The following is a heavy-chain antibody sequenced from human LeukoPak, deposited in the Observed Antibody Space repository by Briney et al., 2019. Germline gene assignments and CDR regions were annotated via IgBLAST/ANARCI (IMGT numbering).Heavy chain of an antibody. Sequence: GGSLRLSCAASGFTFSSYSMNWVRQAPGKGLEWVSSISSSSYIHYADSVKGRFTISRDNAKNSLYLQMNSLGAEDTAVYYCVRESEYSTNAFDYWGQGTLVTVSS. CDR3: VRESEYSTNAFDY. CDR1: GFTFSSYS. CDR2: ISSSSYI. D-gene: IGHD6-6*01. V-gene: IGHV3-21*01. J-gene: IGHJ4*02.